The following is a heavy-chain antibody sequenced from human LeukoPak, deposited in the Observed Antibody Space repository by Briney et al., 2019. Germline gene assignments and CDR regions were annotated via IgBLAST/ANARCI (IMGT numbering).Heavy chain of an antibody. V-gene: IGHV4-34*01. J-gene: IGHJ6*03. CDR1: GGSFSGYY. CDR3: AKRIQLWCMDV. Sequence: SETLSLTCAVYGGSFSGYYWSWIRQPPGKGLEWIGEINHSGSTNYNPSLKSRVTISVDTSKNQFSLKLSSVTAADTAVYYCAKRIQLWCMDVWGKGTTVTISS. D-gene: IGHD5-18*01. CDR2: INHSGST.